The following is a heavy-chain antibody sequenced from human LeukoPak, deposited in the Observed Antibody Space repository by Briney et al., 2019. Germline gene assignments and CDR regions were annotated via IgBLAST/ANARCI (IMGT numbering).Heavy chain of an antibody. Sequence: GGSLRLSCAASGFTFDDYAMHWVRQAPGKGLEWVLGISWNSGSIGYADSVKGRFTISRDNAKNSLYLQMNSLRAEDMALYYCAKGGSGSYYSYFDYWGQGTLVTVSS. J-gene: IGHJ4*02. CDR1: GFTFDDYA. CDR2: ISWNSGSI. CDR3: AKGGSGSYYSYFDY. V-gene: IGHV3-9*03. D-gene: IGHD1-26*01.